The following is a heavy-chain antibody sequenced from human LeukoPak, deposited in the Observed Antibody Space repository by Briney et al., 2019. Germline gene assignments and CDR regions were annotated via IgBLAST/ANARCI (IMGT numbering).Heavy chain of an antibody. Sequence: GGSLRLSCAASGFTFDDYAMHWVRQAPGKGLEWVSGISWNSGSIGYADSVKGRFTISRDNSKNTLYLQMNSLRAEDTAVYYCATRLDYGDYGFFDYWGQGTLVTVSS. CDR2: ISWNSGSI. J-gene: IGHJ4*02. V-gene: IGHV3-9*01. D-gene: IGHD4-17*01. CDR3: ATRLDYGDYGFFDY. CDR1: GFTFDDYA.